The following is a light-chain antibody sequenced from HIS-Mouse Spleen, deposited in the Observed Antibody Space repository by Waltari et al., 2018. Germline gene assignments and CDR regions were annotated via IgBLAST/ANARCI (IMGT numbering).Light chain of an antibody. CDR1: ALPKQY. V-gene: IGLV3-25*03. Sequence: SYELTQPPSVSVSPGQTARITCSGDALPKQYAYCYQQKPGQAPVLVIYKDSERPSGIPERFSGSSSGTTVTLTISGVQAEDEADYYCQSADSSGTYSVVFGGGTKLTV. CDR3: QSADSSGTYSVV. CDR2: KDS. J-gene: IGLJ2*01.